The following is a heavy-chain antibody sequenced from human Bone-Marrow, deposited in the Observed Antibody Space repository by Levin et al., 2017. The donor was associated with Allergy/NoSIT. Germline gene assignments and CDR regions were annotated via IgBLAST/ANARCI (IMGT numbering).Heavy chain of an antibody. CDR3: AREYYMDV. CDR1: GSSMSSDYY. J-gene: IGHJ6*03. V-gene: IGHV4-38-2*02. Sequence: SETLSLTCAVSGSSMSSDYYWGWIRQPPGKGLEWLGNINESGSTKYNPSLKSRVTISVDTSKNQFSLQLNSVTAADTAVYFCAREYYMDVWGKGTTVTVSS. CDR2: INESGST.